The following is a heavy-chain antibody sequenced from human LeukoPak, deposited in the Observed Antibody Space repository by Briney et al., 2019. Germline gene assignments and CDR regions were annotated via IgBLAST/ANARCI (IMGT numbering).Heavy chain of an antibody. CDR2: VHHSGST. CDR3: ARTFNSNLYYFEY. Sequence: KPSETLSLTRTVSGGSLFGYYWSWIRQPPGKGLEWIGYVHHSGSTTYSPSLKSRVTISVDTSRNQFSLKLSSVTAADTAVYYCARTFNSNLYYFEYWGQGTLVTVSS. V-gene: IGHV4-59*01. D-gene: IGHD3-10*01. CDR1: GGSLFGYY. J-gene: IGHJ4*02.